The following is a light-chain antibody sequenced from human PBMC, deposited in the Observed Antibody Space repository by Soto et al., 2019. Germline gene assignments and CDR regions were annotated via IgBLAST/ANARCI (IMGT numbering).Light chain of an antibody. CDR3: HSYDSSLSVV. V-gene: IGLV1-40*01. CDR1: SSNIGAGYD. Sequence: QSVLTQPPSVSGAPGQRVTISCTGSSSNIGAGYDVHWYQQLPGTAPKLLIHSNSNRPSGVPDRFSGSKSGTSASLAITGLQAEDEADYYCHSYDSSLSVVFGGGTKLTVL. J-gene: IGLJ2*01. CDR2: SNS.